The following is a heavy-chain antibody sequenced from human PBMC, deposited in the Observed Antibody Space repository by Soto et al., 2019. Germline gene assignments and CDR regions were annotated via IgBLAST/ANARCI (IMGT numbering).Heavy chain of an antibody. Sequence: EVQVMESGGGLVQPGGSLRLSCAASGFTLSTYWMTWVRQAPGKGLEWVANIKQDGSEKYYVDSVKGRFTVSRDNAKNSLYLQMNSLRTEDTAVYYCGTADRGTAAGGTVQWGQGTLVTVSS. CDR1: GFTLSTYW. V-gene: IGHV3-7*01. CDR2: IKQDGSEK. J-gene: IGHJ4*02. CDR3: GTADRGTAAGGTVQ. D-gene: IGHD6-13*01.